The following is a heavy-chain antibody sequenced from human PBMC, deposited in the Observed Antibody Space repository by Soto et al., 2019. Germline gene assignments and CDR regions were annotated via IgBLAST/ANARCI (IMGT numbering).Heavy chain of an antibody. J-gene: IGHJ4*01. CDR1: GGSITSYY. CDR3: ARRWSGTDY. CDR2: IHNSGST. V-gene: IGHV4-59*01. Sequence: TLSLTCTVSGGSITSYYWSWIRQPPGKGLEWIGYIHNSGSTSYNPSLQSRVTISADVSKNQYSLELRSVTAADTAVYYCARRWSGTDYWGHGTLVTVSS. D-gene: IGHD3-10*01.